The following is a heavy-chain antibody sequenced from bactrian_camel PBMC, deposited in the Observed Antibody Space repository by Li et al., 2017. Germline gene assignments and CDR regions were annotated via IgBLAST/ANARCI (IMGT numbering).Heavy chain of an antibody. CDR1: GFTFSRYY. Sequence: HVQLVESGGGLVQPGESLRLSCAASGFTFSRYYMAWVRQTPGKGLEWVARIDREGTGTTYAHSLEGRFTISQDNAQSTVYLQMDSLKPEDTAMYYCTADHRSCGDLWEWLFDMLSYWGQGTQVTVS. J-gene: IGHJ4*01. CDR3: TADHRSCGDLWEWLFDMLSY. V-gene: IGHV3S5*01. D-gene: IGHD3*01. CDR2: IDREGTGT.